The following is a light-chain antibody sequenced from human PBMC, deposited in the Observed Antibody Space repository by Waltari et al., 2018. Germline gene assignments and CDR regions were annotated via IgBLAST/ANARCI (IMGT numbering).Light chain of an antibody. CDR2: WAS. J-gene: IGKJ3*01. V-gene: IGKV4-1*01. CDR3: QQHYDTPLT. Sequence: DIVMTQSPDSLAVSLGERATINCKSSQSVLYNSNNKNYLAWYQHKPGQPPKLLIYWASTRESGVPDRFSGSGSGTDFTLTISSLQAEDVAVYYCQQHYDTPLTFGPGTKVDVK. CDR1: QSVLYNSNNKNY.